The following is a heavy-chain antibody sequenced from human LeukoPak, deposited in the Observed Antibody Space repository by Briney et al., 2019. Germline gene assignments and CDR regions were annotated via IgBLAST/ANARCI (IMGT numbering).Heavy chain of an antibody. J-gene: IGHJ4*02. Sequence: RASVKVSCKASGYTFTGYYMHWVRQAPGQGLEWMGWINPNSGGTNYAQKFQGRVTMTRDTSISTAYMELSRLRSDDTAVYYCARESGYSSSWYDYWGQGTLVTVSS. CDR3: ARESGYSSSWYDY. CDR1: GYTFTGYY. CDR2: INPNSGGT. D-gene: IGHD6-13*01. V-gene: IGHV1-2*02.